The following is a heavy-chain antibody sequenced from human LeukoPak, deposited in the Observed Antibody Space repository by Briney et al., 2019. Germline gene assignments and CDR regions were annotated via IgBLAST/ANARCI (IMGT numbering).Heavy chain of an antibody. CDR1: GGSISDYY. CDR2: IYYSGST. J-gene: IGHJ4*02. Sequence: SEILSLTCTISGGSISDYYWSWIRQPPGKGLEWIGYIYYSGSTNYNPSLKSRVTISVDTSKNQFSLKLSSVTAADTAVYYCASLGKAYWGQGTLVTVSS. V-gene: IGHV4-59*01. D-gene: IGHD3-10*01. CDR3: ASLGKAY.